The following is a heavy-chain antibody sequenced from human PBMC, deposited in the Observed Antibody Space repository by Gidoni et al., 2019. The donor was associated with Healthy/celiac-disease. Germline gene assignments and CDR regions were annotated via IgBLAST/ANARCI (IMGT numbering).Heavy chain of an antibody. Sequence: EVQLVESGGGLVKPGGSLRLSCAASGFPFSSYSMTWVRQAPGKGLGWVSSISSSSSYIYYADSMKGRFTISRDNAKNSLYLQMNSLRAEDTAVYYCASGYSSSWYGGFDYWGQGTLVTVSS. CDR2: ISSSSSYI. D-gene: IGHD6-13*01. CDR3: ASGYSSSWYGGFDY. V-gene: IGHV3-21*01. J-gene: IGHJ4*02. CDR1: GFPFSSYS.